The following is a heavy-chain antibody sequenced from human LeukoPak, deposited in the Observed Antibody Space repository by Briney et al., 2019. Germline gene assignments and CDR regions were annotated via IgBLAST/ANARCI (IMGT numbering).Heavy chain of an antibody. J-gene: IGHJ4*02. CDR3: ARDYNSKFDY. CDR2: INPSGDGT. D-gene: IGHD5-24*01. CDR1: GYTFTSYY. V-gene: IGHV1-46*01. Sequence: ASVKVSCKASGYTFTSYYMHWVRQAPGQGLEWMGVINPSGDGTSYAQKFQGRVTMTRDTSTSTVYMDLSSLRSEDTAVYYCARDYNSKFDYWGQGTLVTVSS.